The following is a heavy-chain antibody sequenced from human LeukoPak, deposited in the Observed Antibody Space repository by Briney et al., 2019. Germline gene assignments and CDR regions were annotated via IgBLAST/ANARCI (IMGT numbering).Heavy chain of an antibody. CDR3: ARGGRIVVVPAAMLTKYNWFDP. CDR2: INHSGST. D-gene: IGHD2-2*01. J-gene: IGHJ5*02. V-gene: IGHV4-34*01. Sequence: SETLSLTCAVYGGSFSGYCWSWIRQPPGKGLEWIGAINHSGSTNYNPSLKSRVTISVDTSKNQFSLKLSSVTAADTAVYYCARGGRIVVVPAAMLTKYNWFDPWGQGTLVTVSS. CDR1: GGSFSGYC.